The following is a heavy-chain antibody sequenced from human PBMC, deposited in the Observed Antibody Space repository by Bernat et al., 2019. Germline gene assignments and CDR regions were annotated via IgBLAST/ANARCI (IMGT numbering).Heavy chain of an antibody. D-gene: IGHD3-16*01. J-gene: IGHJ6*02. CDR1: GGTFSSYA. CDR3: AREPGGDYYYGMDV. V-gene: IGHV1-69*04. Sequence: QVQLVQSGAEVKKPGSSVKVSCKASGGTFSSYAISWVRQAPGQGLEWMGRIIPILGIANYAQKFQGRVTITADKSTSTAYMELSSLRSEDTAVYYCAREPGGDYYYGMDVWGQGTTVTVSS. CDR2: IIPILGIA.